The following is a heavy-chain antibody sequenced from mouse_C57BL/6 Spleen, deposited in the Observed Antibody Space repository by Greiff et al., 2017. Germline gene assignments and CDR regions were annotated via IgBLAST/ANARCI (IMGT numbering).Heavy chain of an antibody. CDR1: GYAFSSSW. Sequence: VQLQESGPELVKPGASVKISCKASGYAFSSSWMNWVKQRPGKGLEWIGRIYTGDGDTNYNGKFKGKATLTADKSSSTAYMQLSSLTSEDSAVXFGARGGGERDWDFDVWGTGTTVTVSS. V-gene: IGHV1-82*01. CDR3: ARGGGERDWDFDV. CDR2: IYTGDGDT. J-gene: IGHJ1*03.